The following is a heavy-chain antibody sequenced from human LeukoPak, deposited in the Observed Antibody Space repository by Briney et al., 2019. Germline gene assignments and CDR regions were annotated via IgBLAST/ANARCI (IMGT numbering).Heavy chain of an antibody. J-gene: IGHJ4*02. D-gene: IGHD3-22*01. CDR1: GYTFTSYY. CDR2: INPNGGST. V-gene: IGHV1-46*01. Sequence: GASVKVSCKASGYTFTSYYMHWVRQAPGQGLEWMGIINPNGGSTSYAQKFQGRVTITRDTSASTAYMELSSLRSEDTAVYYCARNYDSSGYYYTPPDYWGQGTLVTVSS. CDR3: ARNYDSSGYYYTPPDY.